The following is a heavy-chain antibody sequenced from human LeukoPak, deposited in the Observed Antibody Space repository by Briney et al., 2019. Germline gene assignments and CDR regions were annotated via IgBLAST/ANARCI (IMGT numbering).Heavy chain of an antibody. Sequence: PGGSLRLSCAASGFTFSSYSMNWVRQAPGKGLEWVSAISGSGGSTYYADSVKGRFTISRDNSKNTLYLQMNSLRAEDTAVYYCARDYDFWSGQHGNIWGQGTMVTVSS. V-gene: IGHV3-23*01. D-gene: IGHD3-3*01. CDR1: GFTFSSYS. CDR2: ISGSGGST. J-gene: IGHJ3*02. CDR3: ARDYDFWSGQHGNI.